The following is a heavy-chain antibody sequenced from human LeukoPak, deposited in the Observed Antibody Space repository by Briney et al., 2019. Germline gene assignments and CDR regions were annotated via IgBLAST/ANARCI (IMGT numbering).Heavy chain of an antibody. CDR3: ARGYGSGLWFDP. J-gene: IGHJ5*02. CDR2: IYHSGST. V-gene: IGHV4-30-2*01. CDR1: GGSISSGGYS. Sequence: SETLSLTCAVSGGSISSGGYSWSWIRQPPGKGLEWIGYIYHSGSTYYNPSLKSRVTISVDRSKNQFSLKLSSVTAADTAVYYWARGYGSGLWFDPWGQGTLVTVSS. D-gene: IGHD3-10*01.